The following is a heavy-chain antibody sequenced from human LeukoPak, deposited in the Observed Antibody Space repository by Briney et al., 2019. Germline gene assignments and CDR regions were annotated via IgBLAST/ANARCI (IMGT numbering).Heavy chain of an antibody. CDR2: IRYDGSDK. Sequence: GGSLRLSCATSGFIFSNYGIHWVRQAPGKGPEWVALIRYDGSDKRYADSVKGRFTISRDNSKNTLYLQMNSLRAEDTAVYYCAKDRNGYIDYWGQGTLVTVSS. V-gene: IGHV3-30*02. CDR3: AKDRNGYIDY. J-gene: IGHJ4*02. D-gene: IGHD3-16*02. CDR1: GFIFSNYG.